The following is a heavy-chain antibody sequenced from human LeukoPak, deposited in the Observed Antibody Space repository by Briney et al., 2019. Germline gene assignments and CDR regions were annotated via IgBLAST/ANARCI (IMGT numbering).Heavy chain of an antibody. CDR2: IYYSGST. CDR3: ARTSYDFWSGYYNWFDP. Sequence: PETLSLTCTVSGGSISSSSYYWGWIRQPPGKGLEWIGSIYYSGSTYYNPSLKSRVTISVDTSKNQFSLKLSSVTAADTAVYYCARTSYDFWSGYYNWFDPWGQGTLVTVSS. V-gene: IGHV4-39*07. J-gene: IGHJ5*02. D-gene: IGHD3-3*01. CDR1: GGSISSSSYY.